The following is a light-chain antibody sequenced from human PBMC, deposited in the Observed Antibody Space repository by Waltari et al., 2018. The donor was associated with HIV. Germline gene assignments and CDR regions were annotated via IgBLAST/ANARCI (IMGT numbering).Light chain of an antibody. CDR1: QSVGNY. V-gene: IGKV3-11*01. J-gene: IGKJ5*01. Sequence: EIVFTQSPATLSLSPGERATLSCRASQSVGNYLAWYQQRPGQAPRLLIFDASNRATAIPARFSGSGSETDFTLTISSLEPEDFAVYYCQQRSSWPSITFGQGTRLDI. CDR2: DAS. CDR3: QQRSSWPSIT.